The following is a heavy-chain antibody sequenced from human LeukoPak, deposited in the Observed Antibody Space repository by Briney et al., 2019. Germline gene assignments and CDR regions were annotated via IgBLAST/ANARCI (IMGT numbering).Heavy chain of an antibody. D-gene: IGHD6-13*01. CDR1: GYTFTGYY. CDR3: ARVESIAAAGYFDY. CDR2: INPNSGGT. Sequence: ASVKVSCKASGYTFTGYYMHWVRQAPGQGLEWMGWINPNSGGTNYAQKFQGTVTMTRDTSISTAYMELSRLRSDDTAVYYCARVESIAAAGYFDYWGQGTLVTVSS. V-gene: IGHV1-2*02. J-gene: IGHJ4*02.